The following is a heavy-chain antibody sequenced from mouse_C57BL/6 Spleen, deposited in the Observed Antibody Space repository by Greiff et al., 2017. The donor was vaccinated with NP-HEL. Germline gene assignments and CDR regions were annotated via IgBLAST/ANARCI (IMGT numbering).Heavy chain of an antibody. V-gene: IGHV5-12*01. CDR2: ISNGGGST. CDR3: ARYGYNEGAMDY. CDR1: GFTFSDYY. D-gene: IGHD2-2*01. J-gene: IGHJ4*01. Sequence: EVKLQESGGGLVQPGGSLKLSCAASGFTFSDYYMYWVRQTPEKRLEWVAYISNGGGSTYYPDTVKGRFTISRDNAKNTLYLQMSRLKSEDTAMYYCARYGYNEGAMDYWGQGTSVTVSS.